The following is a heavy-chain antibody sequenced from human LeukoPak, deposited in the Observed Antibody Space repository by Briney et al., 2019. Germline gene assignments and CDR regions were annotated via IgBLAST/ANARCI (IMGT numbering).Heavy chain of an antibody. CDR3: ARAREGIRTGTTNGHFDY. CDR2: INHSGST. V-gene: IGHV4-34*01. Sequence: SETLSLTCGVYGGSFSGYFWSWIRQPPGKGLEWIGEINHSGSTNDNPSLKSRVTISVDTSKNQFSLKVSSVTAADTAVYYCARAREGIRTGTTNGHFDYWSQGTLVTVSS. CDR1: GGSFSGYF. J-gene: IGHJ4*02. D-gene: IGHD1-7*01.